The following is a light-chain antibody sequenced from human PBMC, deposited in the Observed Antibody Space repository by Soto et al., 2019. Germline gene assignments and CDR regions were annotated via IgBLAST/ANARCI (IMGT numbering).Light chain of an antibody. J-gene: IGKJ5*01. CDR3: QQYNNWSIP. Sequence: ERGRTQTKATVSASPGERVTLSCRASQSVNSDLAWYQHKPGQAPRRLVYGASTRATDIPARFSGSGSGTEFTLTISSLQSEDFAVYYCQQYNNWSIPFAQGTRLEVK. V-gene: IGKV3D-15*01. CDR2: GAS. CDR1: QSVNSD.